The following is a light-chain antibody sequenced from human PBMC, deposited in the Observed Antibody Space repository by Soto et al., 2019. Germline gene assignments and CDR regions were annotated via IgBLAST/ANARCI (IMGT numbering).Light chain of an antibody. CDR3: LLSYSGARYVV. J-gene: IGLJ2*01. Sequence: QAVVTQEPSLTVSPGGTVTLTCGSNTGAVTSGHYPYWFQQKPGQAPRTLIYDTSNKHSWTPARFSGSLLGGKAALTLSGAQPEDEAEYHCLLSYSGARYVVFGGGTKLTVL. V-gene: IGLV7-46*01. CDR2: DTS. CDR1: TGAVTSGHY.